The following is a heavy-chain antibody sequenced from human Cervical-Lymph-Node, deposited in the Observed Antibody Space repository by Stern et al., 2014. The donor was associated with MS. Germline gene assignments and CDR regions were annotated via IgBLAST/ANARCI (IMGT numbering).Heavy chain of an antibody. V-gene: IGHV2-5*02. Sequence: QITLKESGPTLVKPTQTLTLTCTCSGFSLTTNDVGVGWIRQPPGKALEWLALVFWDDDTRYRPSLETSLTITKDTSKNQVVLSLTDMDPADTATYYCAHRSVASRPSGYYDYWGQGILVTVSS. J-gene: IGHJ4*02. D-gene: IGHD3-22*01. CDR1: GFSLTTNDVG. CDR2: VFWDDDT. CDR3: AHRSVASRPSGYYDY.